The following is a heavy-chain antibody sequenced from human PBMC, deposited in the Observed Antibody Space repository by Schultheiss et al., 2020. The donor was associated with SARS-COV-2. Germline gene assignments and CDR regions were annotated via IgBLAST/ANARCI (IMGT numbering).Heavy chain of an antibody. Sequence: SQTLSLTCAISGDSVSSNSATWNWIRRSPSRGLEWLGRTYYRSKWYNDYAVSVKSRITINPDTSKNQFSLKLSSVTAADTAVYYCARGCTIFGVVTSYYYYYYMDVWGKETTVTVAS. D-gene: IGHD3-3*01. J-gene: IGHJ6*03. CDR2: TYYRSKWYN. V-gene: IGHV6-1*01. CDR1: GDSVSSNSAT. CDR3: ARGCTIFGVVTSYYYYYYMDV.